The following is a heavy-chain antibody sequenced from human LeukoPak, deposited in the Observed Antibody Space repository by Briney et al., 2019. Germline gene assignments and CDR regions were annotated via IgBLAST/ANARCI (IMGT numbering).Heavy chain of an antibody. D-gene: IGHD4-17*01. CDR2: ISPYNGNT. J-gene: IGHJ3*02. V-gene: IGHV1-18*01. CDR3: ARDPRHMVTTNYNAFDI. Sequence: GASVKVSCKTSGYTFTDYGFSWVRQAPGQGLEWMGWISPYNGNTRYTQKFQDRVTMTTDTSAGTAYMELRSLRSDDTAVYYCARDPRHMVTTNYNAFDIWGQGTMVTVSS. CDR1: GYTFTDYG.